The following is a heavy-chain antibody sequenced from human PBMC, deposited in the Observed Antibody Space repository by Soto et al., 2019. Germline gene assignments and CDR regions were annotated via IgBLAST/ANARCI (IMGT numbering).Heavy chain of an antibody. D-gene: IGHD2-15*01. CDR2: ISGSGDNI. V-gene: IGHV3-11*01. J-gene: IGHJ5*02. CDR1: GFSFSDYY. Sequence: QVQLVESGGGLVKPGGSLRVSCAASGFSFSDYYMTWIRQAPGKGLEWVSYISGSGDNIHYADSVKGRFTISRDNAKNXLYMQMDSLRVEDTAVYYCARGACITCYYDVWFDTWGQGTLVTVSS. CDR3: ARGACITCYYDVWFDT.